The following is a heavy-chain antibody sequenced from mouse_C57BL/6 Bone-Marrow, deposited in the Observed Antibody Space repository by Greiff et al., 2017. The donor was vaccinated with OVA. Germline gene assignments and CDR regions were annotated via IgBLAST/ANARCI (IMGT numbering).Heavy chain of an antibody. CDR2: IYPNNGGT. J-gene: IGHJ4*01. V-gene: IGHV1-18*01. D-gene: IGHD2-1*01. CDR1: GYTFTDYN. Sequence: VQLQQSGPELVKPGASVKIPCKASGYTFTDYNMDWVKQSHGKSLEWIGDIYPNNGGTIYNQKFKGKATLTVDKSSSTAYMELRSLTSEDTAVYYCAKAIYYGNNEAMDDWGKGTSVTVSS. CDR3: AKAIYYGNNEAMDD.